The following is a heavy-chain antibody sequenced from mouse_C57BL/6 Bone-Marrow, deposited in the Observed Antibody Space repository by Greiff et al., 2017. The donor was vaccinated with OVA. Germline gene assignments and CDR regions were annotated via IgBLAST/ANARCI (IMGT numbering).Heavy chain of an antibody. CDR3: TRGDGNYVRYYFDY. CDR2: IDPETGGT. CDR1: GYTFTDYE. Sequence: VKLQQSGAELVRPGASVTLSCKASGYTFTDYEMHWVKQTPVHGLEWIGAIDPETGGTAYNQKFKGKAILTADKSSSTAYMELRSLTSEDSAVYYCTRGDGNYVRYYFDYWGQGTTLTVSS. J-gene: IGHJ2*01. V-gene: IGHV1-15*01. D-gene: IGHD2-1*01.